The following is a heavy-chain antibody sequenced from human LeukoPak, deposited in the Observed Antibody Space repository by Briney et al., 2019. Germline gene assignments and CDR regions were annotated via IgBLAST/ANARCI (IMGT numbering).Heavy chain of an antibody. D-gene: IGHD3-16*01. Sequence: PSETLSLTCTVSGGSISSHYWNWILQPAGKRLEWIGRVYSRGSTNYNPSLKSRVTVSVDNSKNQFSLKLSSVTVADTAVYYCARSYNDYNWFDPWGQGILVTVSA. CDR3: ARSYNDYNWFDP. CDR2: VYSRGST. V-gene: IGHV4-4*07. CDR1: GGSISSHY. J-gene: IGHJ5*02.